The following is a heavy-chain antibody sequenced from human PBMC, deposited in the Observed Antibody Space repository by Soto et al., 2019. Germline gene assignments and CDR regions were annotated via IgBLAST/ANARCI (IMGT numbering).Heavy chain of an antibody. J-gene: IGHJ4*02. Sequence: SETLSHKCAVYGGSFRGDYCISIRQPPGTGLEWIGEINHSGSTNYNPSLKSRVTISVDTSKNQFSLKLTSVTAADTAVYYCARDKITGLFDYWGQGTLVTVS. CDR1: GGSFRGDY. CDR3: ARDKITGLFDY. CDR2: INHSGST. D-gene: IGHD2-8*02. V-gene: IGHV4-34*01.